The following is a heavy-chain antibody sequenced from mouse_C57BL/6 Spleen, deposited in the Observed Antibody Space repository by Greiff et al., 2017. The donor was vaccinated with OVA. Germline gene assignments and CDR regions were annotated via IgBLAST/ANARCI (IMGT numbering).Heavy chain of an antibody. J-gene: IGHJ4*01. CDR3: ARSGYYGSSRYAMDY. CDR1: GYTFTSYW. V-gene: IGHV1-53*01. D-gene: IGHD1-1*01. CDR2: INPSNGGT. Sequence: QVQLQQPGTDLVKPGASVKLSCKASGYTFTSYWMHWVKQRPGQGLEWIGNINPSNGGTNYNEKFKSKATLTVDTSSSTAYMQLSSLTSEDSAVYYWARSGYYGSSRYAMDYWGQGTSVTVSS.